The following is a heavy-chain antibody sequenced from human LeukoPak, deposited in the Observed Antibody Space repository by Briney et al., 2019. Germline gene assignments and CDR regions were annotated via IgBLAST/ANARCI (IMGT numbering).Heavy chain of an antibody. J-gene: IGHJ6*03. CDR3: ARLAYSSSWPHYYYYMDV. CDR1: GGSISSYY. Sequence: SETLSLTCTVSGGSISSYYWSWIRQPPGKGLEWIGYIYYSGSTNYDPSLKSRVTISVDTSKNQFSLKLSSVTAADTAVYYCARLAYSSSWPHYYYYMDVWGKGTTVTISS. D-gene: IGHD6-13*01. V-gene: IGHV4-59*01. CDR2: IYYSGST.